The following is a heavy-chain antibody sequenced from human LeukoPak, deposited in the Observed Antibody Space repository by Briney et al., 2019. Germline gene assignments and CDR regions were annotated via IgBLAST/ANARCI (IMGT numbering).Heavy chain of an antibody. CDR3: AKLGIVVVVAATTWFDP. J-gene: IGHJ5*02. CDR2: ISDRGGST. CDR1: GITLSNYG. D-gene: IGHD2-15*01. V-gene: IGHV3-23*01. Sequence: GGSLRLSCAVSGITLSNYGMSWVRQAPGKGLEWVAGISDRGGSTNYADSVKGRFTVSRDNPKNTLWLQMNSLRAEDTAVYYCAKLGIVVVVAATTWFDPWGQGTLVTVSS.